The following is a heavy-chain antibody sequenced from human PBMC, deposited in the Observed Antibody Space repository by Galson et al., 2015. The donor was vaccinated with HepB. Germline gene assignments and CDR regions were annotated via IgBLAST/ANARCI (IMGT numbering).Heavy chain of an antibody. J-gene: IGHJ4*02. D-gene: IGHD3-22*01. Sequence: SLRLSCAASGFTFSSYGMHWVRQAPGKGLEWVAVISYDGSNKYYADSVKGRFTISRDNSKNTLYLQMNSLRAEDTAVYYCAKEWSSTTYYYDSSALGFDYWGQGTLVTVSS. V-gene: IGHV3-30*18. CDR1: GFTFSSYG. CDR3: AKEWSSTTYYYDSSALGFDY. CDR2: ISYDGSNK.